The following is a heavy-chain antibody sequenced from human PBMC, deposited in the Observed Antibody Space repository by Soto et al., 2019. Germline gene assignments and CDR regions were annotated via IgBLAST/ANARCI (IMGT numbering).Heavy chain of an antibody. CDR3: ANRDVFNWNGVGYYFYLDL. CDR2: ISDSGGIT. D-gene: IGHD1-20*01. CDR1: GFTFSKYA. V-gene: IGHV3-23*01. Sequence: EVQLLESGGGLVQPGGSLRLSCAASGFTFSKYAMNWVRQAPERGLEWVSDISDSGGITDYADSVKGRFTISRDNSKNTLYLQMNSLTAEDTAVYYCANRDVFNWNGVGYYFYLDLWGKGTTVTVS. J-gene: IGHJ6*03.